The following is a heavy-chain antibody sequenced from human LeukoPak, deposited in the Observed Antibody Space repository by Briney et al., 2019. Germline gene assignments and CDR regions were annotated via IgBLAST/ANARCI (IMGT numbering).Heavy chain of an antibody. D-gene: IGHD5-18*01. CDR1: GGSISSGSYY. V-gene: IGHV4-61*02. Sequence: SETLSLTCTVSGGSISSGSYYWSWIRQPARKGLEWIGRIYTSGSTNYNPSLKSRVTISIDTSKNQFSLKLSSVTAADTAVYFCASTTWIQLWAFDYWGQGTLVTVSS. J-gene: IGHJ4*02. CDR2: IYTSGST. CDR3: ASTTWIQLWAFDY.